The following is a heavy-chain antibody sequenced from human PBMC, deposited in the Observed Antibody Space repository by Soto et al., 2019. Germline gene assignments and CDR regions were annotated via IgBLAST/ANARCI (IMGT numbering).Heavy chain of an antibody. CDR1: GDTFSSST. Sequence: QVQLVQSGAEVKKPGSSVKVSCKASGDTFSSSTITWVRQAPGQGLEWMGRIIPLLATTDYAQNFQGRVTITADRSTITAYMELNSLRSEDTAVYYCVRDSPIGSTFSGFDGIDYWGQRTLVTVS. CDR3: VRDSPIGSTFSGFDGIDY. V-gene: IGHV1-69*08. CDR2: IIPLLATT. D-gene: IGHD6-25*01. J-gene: IGHJ4*02.